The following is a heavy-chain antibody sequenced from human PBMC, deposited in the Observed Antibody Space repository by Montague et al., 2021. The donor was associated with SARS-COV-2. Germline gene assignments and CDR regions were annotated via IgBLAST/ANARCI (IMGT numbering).Heavy chain of an antibody. J-gene: IGHJ5*02. CDR1: GGSFSSDY. Sequence: SETLSLTCTVSGGSFSSDYWCWIRQPPGKGLEWIGHIYISGSANYNPSLTSRITISVDTAKNQFSLKLNSVTAADTAVYYCARAVYAQNDCFDPWGQGTLVTVSS. D-gene: IGHD2-2*01. CDR3: ARAVYAQNDCFDP. CDR2: IYISGSA. V-gene: IGHV4-4*08.